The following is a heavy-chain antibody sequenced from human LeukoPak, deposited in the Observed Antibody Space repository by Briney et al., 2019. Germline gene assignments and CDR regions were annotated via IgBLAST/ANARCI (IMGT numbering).Heavy chain of an antibody. V-gene: IGHV3-7*01. J-gene: IGHJ4*02. CDR1: GFTFSSYW. Sequence: PGGSLRLSCAASGFTFSSYWMSWVRQAPGKGLEWVANINEDGGEKYHVDSVKGRFTVSRDSAKNSLYLQMNRLRDEDTAVYYCARRDTRGHYYYDSWGQGTLVTVS. CDR2: INEDGGEK. D-gene: IGHD2-2*01. CDR3: ARRDTRGHYYYDS.